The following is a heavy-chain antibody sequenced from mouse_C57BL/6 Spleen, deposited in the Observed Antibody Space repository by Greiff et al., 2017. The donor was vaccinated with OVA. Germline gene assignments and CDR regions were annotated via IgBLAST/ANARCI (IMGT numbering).Heavy chain of an antibody. Sequence: VKLVESGPGLVQPSQSLSITCPVSGFSLTSYGVHWVRQSPGKGLEWLGVIWSGGSTDNNAAFISKLSIRKYNYKSQVFFKMNSMQADDTDIYYWARDYGSSYGYFDVGGTGTTVTVSS. CDR3: ARDYGSSYGYFDV. D-gene: IGHD1-1*01. J-gene: IGHJ1*03. V-gene: IGHV2-2*01. CDR2: IWSGGST. CDR1: GFSLTSYG.